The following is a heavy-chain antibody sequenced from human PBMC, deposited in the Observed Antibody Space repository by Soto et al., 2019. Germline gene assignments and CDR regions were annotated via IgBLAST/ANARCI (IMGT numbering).Heavy chain of an antibody. CDR3: AREGAVAGPYYYYGMDV. CDR2: ISYDGSNK. V-gene: IGHV3-30-3*01. D-gene: IGHD6-19*01. Sequence: GRSLRLSCAPAAFTFTSYAMHWVRHAPGKGLEWVAVISYDGSNKYYADSVKGRFTISRDNSKNTLYLQMNSLRAEDTAVYYCAREGAVAGPYYYYGMDVWGQGTTVTVSS. CDR1: AFTFTSYA. J-gene: IGHJ6*02.